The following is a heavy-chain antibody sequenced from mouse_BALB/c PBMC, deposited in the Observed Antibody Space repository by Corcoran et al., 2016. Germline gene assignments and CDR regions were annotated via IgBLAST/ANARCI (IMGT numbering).Heavy chain of an antibody. V-gene: IGHV9-1*02. D-gene: IGHD2-4*01. Sequence: QIQMVQFGPELKKPGETVKSSCKAAGYTITNYGMNWVKQDPGKGLKWMGWINTYTGEPTYADDFKGRFAFSLENSASTAYLQINNLKNEDMATYFCARDGITWFAYWGQGTLVTVSA. CDR1: GYTITNYG. CDR3: ARDGITWFAY. J-gene: IGHJ3*01. CDR2: INTYTGEP.